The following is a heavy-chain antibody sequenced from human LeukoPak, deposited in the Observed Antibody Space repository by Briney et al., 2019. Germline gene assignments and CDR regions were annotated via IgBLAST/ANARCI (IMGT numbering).Heavy chain of an antibody. D-gene: IGHD2-21*02. V-gene: IGHV3-23*01. J-gene: IGHJ4*02. CDR1: GFTFNNYA. CDR2: ISGDGVSP. CDR3: ARDPGDFPYFFDN. Sequence: PGGSLRLSCAASGFTFNNYALAWVRQTPEKGLECVSAISGDGVSPYYVDSVRGRFTISRDNSKNTLYLQMHSLRVEDTAVYFCARDPGDFPYFFDNWGQGTLVTVSS.